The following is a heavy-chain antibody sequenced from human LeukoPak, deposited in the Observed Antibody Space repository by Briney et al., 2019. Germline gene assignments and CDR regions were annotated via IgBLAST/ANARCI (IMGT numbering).Heavy chain of an antibody. Sequence: PSETLPLTCSVSGGSISSSSDYWGWVRQPPGKGLEWIGSIYHSETTYYNPSLKSRVIISVDTSKNQFSLKLNSVTAADTAVYYCGRPNPDSSGYYGSFDPWGQGILVTVSS. J-gene: IGHJ5*02. CDR3: GRPNPDSSGYYGSFDP. CDR2: IYHSETT. CDR1: GGSISSSSDY. D-gene: IGHD3-22*01. V-gene: IGHV4-39*01.